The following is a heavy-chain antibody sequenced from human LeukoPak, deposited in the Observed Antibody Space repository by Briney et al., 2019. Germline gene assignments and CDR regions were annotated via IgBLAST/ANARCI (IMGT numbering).Heavy chain of an antibody. J-gene: IGHJ4*02. CDR2: IYYTGNT. CDR1: GASISSGGDS. Sequence: SETLSLTCTVSGASISSGGDSWGWVRQHPGEGREWIGCIYYTGNTYYNPSLERRLTISVATSNNQFSLKVTSVTAADTAVYFCARTITIFGALGYFDHWGQGTLVTVSS. D-gene: IGHD3-3*01. V-gene: IGHV4-31*03. CDR3: ARTITIFGALGYFDH.